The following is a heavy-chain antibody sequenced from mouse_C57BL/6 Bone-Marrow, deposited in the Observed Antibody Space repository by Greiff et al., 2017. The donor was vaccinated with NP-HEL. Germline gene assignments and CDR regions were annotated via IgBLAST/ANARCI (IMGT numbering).Heavy chain of an antibody. CDR1: GYTFTDYE. D-gene: IGHD2-3*01. Sequence: VQLQQSGAELVRPGASVTLSCKASGYTFTDYEMHWVKQTPVHGLEWIGAIDPETGGTAYNQKFKGKAILTADKSSSTAYMELRSLTSEDSAVYYCTKKRGWLPWYFDVWGTGTTVTVSS. V-gene: IGHV1-15*01. J-gene: IGHJ1*03. CDR2: IDPETGGT. CDR3: TKKRGWLPWYFDV.